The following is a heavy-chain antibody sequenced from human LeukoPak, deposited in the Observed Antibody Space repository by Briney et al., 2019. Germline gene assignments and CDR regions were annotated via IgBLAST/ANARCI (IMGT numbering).Heavy chain of an antibody. CDR2: IYTSGSA. CDR1: GGSISSYY. J-gene: IGHJ4*02. CDR3: ARQNYDFWSGYGSRGPFDY. D-gene: IGHD3-3*01. V-gene: IGHV4-4*07. Sequence: PSETLSLTCTVSGGSISSYYWSWIRQPAGKGLEWIGRIYTSGSANYNPSLKSRVTMSVDTSKNQFSLKLSSVTAADTAVYYCARQNYDFWSGYGSRGPFDYWGQGTLVTVSS.